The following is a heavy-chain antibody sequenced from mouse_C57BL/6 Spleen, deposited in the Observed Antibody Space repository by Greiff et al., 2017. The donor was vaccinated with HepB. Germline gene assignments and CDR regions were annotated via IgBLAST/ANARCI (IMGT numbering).Heavy chain of an antibody. V-gene: IGHV5-4*01. CDR2: ISDGGSYT. CDR1: GFTFSSYA. J-gene: IGHJ2*01. CDR3: ARDWGDYKYYFDY. Sequence: EVQLVESGGGLVKPGGSLKLSCAASGFTFSSYAMSWVRQTPEKRLEWVATISDGGSYTYYPDNVKGRFTISRDNAKNNLYLQMSHLKSEDTAMYYCARDWGDYKYYFDYWGQGTTLTVSS. D-gene: IGHD2-12*01.